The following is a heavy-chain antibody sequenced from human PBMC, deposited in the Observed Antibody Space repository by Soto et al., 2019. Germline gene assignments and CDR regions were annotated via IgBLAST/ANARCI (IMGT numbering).Heavy chain of an antibody. CDR3: ARVRSGGWYTAYY. J-gene: IGHJ4*02. Sequence: ASVKVSCKASGYTFTSYDINWVRQATGQGLEWMGWMNPNSGNTGYAQKFQGRVTMTRNTSISTAYMELSRLRSDDTAVYYCARVRSGGWYTAYYWGQGTLVTVSS. V-gene: IGHV1-8*01. CDR1: GYTFTSYD. CDR2: MNPNSGNT. D-gene: IGHD6-19*01.